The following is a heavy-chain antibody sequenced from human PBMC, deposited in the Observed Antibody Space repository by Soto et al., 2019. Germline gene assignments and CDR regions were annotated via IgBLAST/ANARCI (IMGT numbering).Heavy chain of an antibody. CDR3: ARGNPYDFWSGYYPDHSPSRMDV. D-gene: IGHD3-3*01. CDR2: ISAYNGNT. Sequence: QVQLVQSGAEVKKPGASVKVSCKASGYTFTSYGISWVRQAPGQGLEWMGWISAYNGNTNYAQKLQGRVTMTTDTSTSTAYMELRRLRSDDTAVYYCARGNPYDFWSGYYPDHSPSRMDVWGQGTGHRLL. J-gene: IGHJ6*02. CDR1: GYTFTSYG. V-gene: IGHV1-18*04.